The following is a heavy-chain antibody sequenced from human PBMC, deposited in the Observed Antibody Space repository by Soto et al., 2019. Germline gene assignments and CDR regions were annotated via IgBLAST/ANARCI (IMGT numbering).Heavy chain of an antibody. CDR2: ISSSSSYI. Sequence: EVQLVESGGGLVKPGGSLRLSCAASGFTFSSYSMNWVRQAPGKGLEWVSSISSSSSYIYYADSVKGRFTISRDNAKNSLYLQINSLRAEDTAVYYCARDPAYYYGSGSYWPQYYYYYYMDVWGKGTTVTVSS. D-gene: IGHD3-10*01. J-gene: IGHJ6*03. CDR1: GFTFSSYS. V-gene: IGHV3-21*01. CDR3: ARDPAYYYGSGSYWPQYYYYYYMDV.